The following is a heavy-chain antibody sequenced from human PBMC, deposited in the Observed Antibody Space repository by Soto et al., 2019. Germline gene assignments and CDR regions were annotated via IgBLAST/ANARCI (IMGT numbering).Heavy chain of an antibody. CDR2: VRSKAYGGTT. J-gene: IGHJ4*02. D-gene: IGHD3-22*01. V-gene: IGHV3-49*03. Sequence: GSLRLSCTASGFTFGDYAMSWFRQAPGKGLEWVGFVRSKAYGGTTEYAAAVKGRFTISRDDSKSIAYLQMNCLKTEDTAVYYCTTAPLITIICTFLYRPPRYYFDSWAQGLLVTVSS. CDR1: GFTFGDYA. CDR3: TTAPLITIICTFLYRPPRYYFDS.